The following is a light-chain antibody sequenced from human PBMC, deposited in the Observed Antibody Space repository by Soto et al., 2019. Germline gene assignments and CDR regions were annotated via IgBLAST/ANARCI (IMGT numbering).Light chain of an antibody. V-gene: IGKV3-20*01. CDR2: GAS. CDR1: QSVSSSY. J-gene: IGKJ1*01. Sequence: EIVVPQSQGTLSLSPGEIATLSCMASQSVSSSYLAWYQQKPGQAPRLLIYGASSRATGIPDRFSGSGSGTDFTLTISRLEPEDFAVYYCQQYGSSPTFGQGTKVDIK. CDR3: QQYGSSPT.